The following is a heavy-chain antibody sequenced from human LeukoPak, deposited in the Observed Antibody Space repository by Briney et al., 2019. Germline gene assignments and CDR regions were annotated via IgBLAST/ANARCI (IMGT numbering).Heavy chain of an antibody. CDR1: GFSFSNYP. CDR2: ISYDGSSR. Sequence: PGESLRLSCAASGFSFSNYPMQWVRQAPGKGLEWVATISYDGSSRYSAASVKGRFTISRDNSKNTLSLQMNSLRVEDTAMYYCASPPGRPNGDWGQGTLVTVSS. V-gene: IGHV3-30*04. CDR3: ASPPGRPNGD. D-gene: IGHD7-27*01. J-gene: IGHJ4*02.